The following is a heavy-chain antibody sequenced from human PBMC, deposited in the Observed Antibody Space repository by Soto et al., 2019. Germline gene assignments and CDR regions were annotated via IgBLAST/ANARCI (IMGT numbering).Heavy chain of an antibody. CDR2: IYYSGST. D-gene: IGHD6-13*01. CDR3: ASSNIAAAGFYYYAMDV. V-gene: IGHV4-59*01. J-gene: IGHJ6*02. Sequence: SETLSLTCTVSGGSISPYYWSWIRQPPGKGLEWIGLIYYSGSTNYNPSLKSRVTISVDTSQNQFSLMLTSVTAADTAVYYCASSNIAAAGFYYYAMDVWGRGTTVTVSS. CDR1: GGSISPYY.